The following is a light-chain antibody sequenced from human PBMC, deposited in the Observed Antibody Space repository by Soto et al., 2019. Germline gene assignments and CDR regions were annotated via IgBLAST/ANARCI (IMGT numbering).Light chain of an antibody. V-gene: IGKV3-20*01. CDR2: GAS. CDR1: QSVSSSF. J-gene: IGKJ5*01. CDR3: QHFRA. Sequence: EIVWTQSPGTLSLSPGERATLSCRASQSVSSSFLAWYQQKRGQPPRLLIYGASNRATGIPDMFSGSGSGTDFTLTLSRVEPDDVAVYYCQHFRAFGQGTRLEIK.